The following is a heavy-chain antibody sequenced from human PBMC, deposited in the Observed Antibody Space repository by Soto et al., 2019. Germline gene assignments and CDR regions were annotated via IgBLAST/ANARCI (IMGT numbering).Heavy chain of an antibody. Sequence: EVQLLESGGALVQPGGSLRVSCTASGFTLSGYAMSWVRQAPGKGLEWVSVITGSGDTTYYADSVRGRFTISRDNSKKTLYLERTSLRAEETAFYSCAKAKKAIGNVNSYFDSWGREPWSPSPQ. CDR3: AKAKKAIGNVNSYFDS. CDR2: ITGSGDTT. V-gene: IGHV3-23*01. J-gene: IGHJ4*02. CDR1: GFTLSGYA.